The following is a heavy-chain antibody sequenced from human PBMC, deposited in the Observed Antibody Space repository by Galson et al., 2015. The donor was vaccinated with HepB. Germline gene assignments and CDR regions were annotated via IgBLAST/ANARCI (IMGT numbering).Heavy chain of an antibody. D-gene: IGHD3-22*01. CDR3: AKDVRGVWDYDSSGPLDY. CDR2: VTGGGGST. Sequence: SLRLSCAASGFTFSSYAMNWVRQAPGKGLEWVSGVTGGGGSTYYADSVKGRFTISRDNSKKMLYLQMNSLRAEDTAVYYCAKDVRGVWDYDSSGPLDYWGQGTLVTVSS. J-gene: IGHJ4*02. V-gene: IGHV3-23*01. CDR1: GFTFSSYA.